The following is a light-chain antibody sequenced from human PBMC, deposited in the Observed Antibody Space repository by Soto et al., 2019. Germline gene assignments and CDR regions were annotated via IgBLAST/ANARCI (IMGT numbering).Light chain of an antibody. CDR3: QEDGSSPPYT. J-gene: IGKJ2*01. CDR1: QSVNNNY. Sequence: EIVLTQSPGTLSLSPGERATLSCRASQSVNNNYFAWYQQKPGQAPRLLIFGSSDRATGIPDRFSGSGSGTDFTLTIRSLAPEAFAGYYRQEDGSSPPYTFGQGTQLESK. V-gene: IGKV3-20*01. CDR2: GSS.